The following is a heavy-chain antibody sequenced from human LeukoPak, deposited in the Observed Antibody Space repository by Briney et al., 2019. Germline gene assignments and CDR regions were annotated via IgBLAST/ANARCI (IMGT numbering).Heavy chain of an antibody. J-gene: IGHJ6*03. V-gene: IGHV1-2*06. CDR1: GYTFTGYY. CDR2: INPNSGGT. CDR3: ATGTTSYYYYYMDV. D-gene: IGHD1-7*01. Sequence: ASVKVSCKASGYTFTGYYMHWVRQAPGQGLEWMGRINPNSGGTNYAQKIQGRVTMTRDTSISTAYMELSRLRSDDTAVYYCATGTTSYYYYYMDVWGKGTTVTVSS.